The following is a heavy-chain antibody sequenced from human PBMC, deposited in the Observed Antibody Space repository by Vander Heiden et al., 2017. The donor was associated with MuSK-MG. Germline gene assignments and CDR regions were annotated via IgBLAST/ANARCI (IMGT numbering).Heavy chain of an antibody. V-gene: IGHV1-8*02. CDR2: MKPESGNA. J-gene: IGHJ4*02. Sequence: QVLLVQSGAEVRKPGALVKVSCKASGSTLSTRDINWVRQATGQGLQWMGWMKPESGNAGYAQKFQGRVTMTRDASIGTAYMELSDLTSEDTAVYYCAGSPPRDPSTPFDTWGQGTLVTVSS. CDR3: AGSPPRDPSTPFDT. CDR1: GSTLSTRD.